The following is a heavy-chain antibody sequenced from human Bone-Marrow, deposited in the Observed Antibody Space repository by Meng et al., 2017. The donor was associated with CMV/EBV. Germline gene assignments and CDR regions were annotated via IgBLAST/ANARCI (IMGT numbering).Heavy chain of an antibody. CDR2: ISGSGGST. Sequence: GESLKIPCAASGFTFSSYAMSWVRQAPGKGLEWVSAISGSGGSTYYADSVKGRFTISRDNSKNTLYLQMNSLRAEDTAVYYCATQGWTTVTPFDYWGQGTLVTVSS. D-gene: IGHD4-11*01. V-gene: IGHV3-23*01. CDR3: ATQGWTTVTPFDY. J-gene: IGHJ4*02. CDR1: GFTFSSYA.